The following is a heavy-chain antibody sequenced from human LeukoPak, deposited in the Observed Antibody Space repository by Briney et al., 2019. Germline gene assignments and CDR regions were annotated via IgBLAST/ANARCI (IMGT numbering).Heavy chain of an antibody. D-gene: IGHD6-13*01. V-gene: IGHV3-30*02. Sequence: PGGSLRLSCAASGFTFSSYGMHWVRQAPGKGLEWVAFIRYDASNKYYADSMKGRFTISRDNSKNTLYLQMINLRAEDTAVYYCAKDRVITAAGTPLEHWGQGTLVTVSS. CDR3: AKDRVITAAGTPLEH. J-gene: IGHJ4*02. CDR2: IRYDASNK. CDR1: GFTFSSYG.